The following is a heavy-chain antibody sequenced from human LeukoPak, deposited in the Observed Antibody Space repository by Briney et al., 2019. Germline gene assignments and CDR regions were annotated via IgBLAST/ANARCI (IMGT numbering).Heavy chain of an antibody. CDR1: GITFINHA. V-gene: IGHV3-30-3*01. J-gene: IGHJ4*02. Sequence: PWGSLRLSCAASGITFINHAMDWVRQAPGKGLEWVAVISYDGSNTYYADSVKGRFTISRDNSKNTLYLQMNSLRAEDTAVYYCAKDAPPRNWNSNPVYYFDYWGQGTLVTVSS. CDR2: ISYDGSNT. D-gene: IGHD1-7*01. CDR3: AKDAPPRNWNSNPVYYFDY.